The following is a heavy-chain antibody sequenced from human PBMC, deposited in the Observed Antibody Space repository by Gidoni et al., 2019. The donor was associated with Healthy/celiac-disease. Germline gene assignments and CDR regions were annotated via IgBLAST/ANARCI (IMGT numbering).Heavy chain of an antibody. CDR3: ASISPFDY. J-gene: IGHJ4*01. Sequence: EVQLVASGGGLVQTGGSLSSSCAASGFTFISYSMNWVRQAPGTGLECVSYITCSSSTIYYADSVKGPFTISRDNAKHSLYLQINSLRDEDTAVYDCASISPFDYWGHGTLVTVSS. V-gene: IGHV3-48*02. CDR1: GFTFISYS. D-gene: IGHD3-9*01. CDR2: ITCSSSTI.